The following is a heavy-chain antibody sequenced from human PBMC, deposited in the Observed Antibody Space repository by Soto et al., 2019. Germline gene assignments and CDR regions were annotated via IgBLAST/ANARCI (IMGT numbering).Heavy chain of an antibody. Sequence: KTSETLSLTCTVSDYSISSDYYWGWIRQSPGNGLEWIASFYHTGSTHYNPSLKSRVTISVDTSKNQFSLKLSSVTAADTAVYYCARVGGYGMDVWGQGTTVTVSS. CDR3: ARVGGYGMDV. J-gene: IGHJ6*02. V-gene: IGHV4-38-2*02. D-gene: IGHD3-10*01. CDR2: FYHTGST. CDR1: DYSISSDYY.